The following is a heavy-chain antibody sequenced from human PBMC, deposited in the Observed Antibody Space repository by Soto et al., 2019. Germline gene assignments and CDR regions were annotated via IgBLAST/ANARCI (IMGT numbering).Heavy chain of an antibody. CDR2: ISYDGSNK. Sequence: QVQLVESGGGVVQSGRSLRLSCAASGFTLSSYAMHWVRQAPGKGLEWVAVISYDGSNKYYADSVKGRFTISRDNSKNSLDLQMNILRAEDTAVFYCARDSFPTTTKGHGVYLYYGVDVWGQGTTVTVSS. CDR1: GFTLSSYA. V-gene: IGHV3-30-3*01. D-gene: IGHD4-4*01. J-gene: IGHJ6*02. CDR3: ARDSFPTTTKGHGVYLYYGVDV.